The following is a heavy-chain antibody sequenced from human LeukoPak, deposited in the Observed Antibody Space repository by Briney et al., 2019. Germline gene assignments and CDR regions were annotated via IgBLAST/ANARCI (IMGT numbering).Heavy chain of an antibody. CDR1: GFTFSSYS. V-gene: IGHV3-48*01. J-gene: IGHJ4*02. D-gene: IGHD3-10*01. CDR3: AREKWEWFGELFPDY. Sequence: QSGGSLRLSCAASGFTFSSYSMNWVRQAPGRGLEWVSYISSSSSTIYYADSVKGRFTISRDNAKNSLYLQMNSLRAEDTAVYYCAREKWEWFGELFPDYWGQGTLVTVSS. CDR2: ISSSSSTI.